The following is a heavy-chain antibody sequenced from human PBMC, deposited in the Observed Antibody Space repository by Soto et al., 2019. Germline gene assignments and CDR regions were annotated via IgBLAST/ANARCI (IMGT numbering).Heavy chain of an antibody. CDR3: ARSQGSSTSLEIYYYYYYGMDV. Sequence: QVVQSGAEVRKPGASVKVSCKASGYSFTTYYIHWFRQAPGQGLEWMAIINPNGGSTNSAQKFQGRVTIAADESTSTAYMELSSLRSEDTAVYYCARSQGSSTSLEIYYYYYYGMDVWGQGTTVTVSS. V-gene: IGHV1-46*01. J-gene: IGHJ6*02. CDR2: INPNGGST. D-gene: IGHD2-2*01. CDR1: GYSFTTYY.